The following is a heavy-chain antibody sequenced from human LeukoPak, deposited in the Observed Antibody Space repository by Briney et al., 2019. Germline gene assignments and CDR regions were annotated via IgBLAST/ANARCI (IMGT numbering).Heavy chain of an antibody. V-gene: IGHV4-39*01. CDR3: ASRYCSSTSCYDYYYYGMDV. CDR2: IYYSGST. J-gene: IGHJ6*02. D-gene: IGHD2-2*01. CDR1: GGSLSRSSYY. Sequence: SETLSLTCTVSGGSLSRSSYYWGWIRQPPGKGLEWIGSIYYSGSTYYNPSLKSRVTISVDTSKNQFSLKLSSVTAAGTAVYYCASRYCSSTSCYDYYYYGMDVWGQGTTVTVSS.